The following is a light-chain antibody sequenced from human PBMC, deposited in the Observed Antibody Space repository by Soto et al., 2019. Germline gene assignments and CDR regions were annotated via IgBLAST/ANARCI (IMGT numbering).Light chain of an antibody. Sequence: DIQMTQSPSSLSASVGDRVTITCQASQDVSNYLNWYQQKLGKAPKLLIYDASNLETGVPSRFSGSGSGTYFSFTISSLQPEDFATYYCQQYSNLITFGQETRLEIK. CDR2: DAS. J-gene: IGKJ5*01. V-gene: IGKV1-33*01. CDR3: QQYSNLIT. CDR1: QDVSNY.